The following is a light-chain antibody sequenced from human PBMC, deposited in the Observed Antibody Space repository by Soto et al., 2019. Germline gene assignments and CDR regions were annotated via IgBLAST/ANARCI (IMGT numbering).Light chain of an antibody. V-gene: IGKV1-5*01. Sequence: DIQMTQSPSTLSASVGDRVTITCRASQSISGWLAWYQQKPGKAPKLLIYDASILESGVPSRFSGSGSGTEFTLSISSLQPDDLATYDSQQYSSYSWKFGQGTKVEFK. CDR2: DAS. CDR1: QSISGW. CDR3: QQYSSYSWK. J-gene: IGKJ1*01.